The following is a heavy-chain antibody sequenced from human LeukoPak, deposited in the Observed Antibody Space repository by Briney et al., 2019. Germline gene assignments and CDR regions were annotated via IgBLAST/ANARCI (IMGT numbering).Heavy chain of an antibody. D-gene: IGHD6-13*01. CDR2: IKQDGSEK. CDR3: ASYRYSSSCYIF. V-gene: IGHV3-7*01. J-gene: IGHJ4*02. Sequence: GGSLRLSCAASGFTFSHYWMTWVRQAPGKGLEWVANIKQDGSEKYYVDSVKGRFTISRDNAKNSLYLQMNSLRAEDTAVYFYASYRYSSSCYIFWGQGTRVTVSS. CDR1: GFTFSHYW.